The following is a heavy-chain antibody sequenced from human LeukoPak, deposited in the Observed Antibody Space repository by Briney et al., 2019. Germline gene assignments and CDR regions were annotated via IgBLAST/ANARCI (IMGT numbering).Heavy chain of an antibody. J-gene: IGHJ5*02. Sequence: SETLSLTCTVSGYSISSGYYWGWIRQPPGKGLEWIGSIYHSGSTYYNPSLKSRVTISVDTSKNQFSLKLSSVTAADTAVYYCARVLPVQQLGPRGWFDPWGQGTLVTVSS. CDR3: ARVLPVQQLGPRGWFDP. V-gene: IGHV4-38-2*02. D-gene: IGHD6-13*01. CDR2: IYHSGST. CDR1: GYSISSGYY.